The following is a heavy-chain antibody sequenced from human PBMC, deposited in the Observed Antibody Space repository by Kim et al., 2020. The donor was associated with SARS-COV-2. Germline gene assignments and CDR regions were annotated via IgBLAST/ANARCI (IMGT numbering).Heavy chain of an antibody. CDR2: IYYSGST. D-gene: IGHD2-15*01. CDR1: GGSISSSSYY. J-gene: IGHJ4*02. Sequence: SETLSLTCTVSGGSISSSSYYWGWIRQPPGKGLEWIGSIYYSGSTYYNPSLKSRVTISVDTSKNQFSLKLSSVTAADTAVYYCARHTPEGKGSDYFDYWGQGTLVTVSS. CDR3: ARHTPEGKGSDYFDY. V-gene: IGHV4-39*01.